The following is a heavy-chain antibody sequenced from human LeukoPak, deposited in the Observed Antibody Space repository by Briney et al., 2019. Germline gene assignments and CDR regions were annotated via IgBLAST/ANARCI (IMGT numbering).Heavy chain of an antibody. CDR2: IYPDDSDT. CDR3: ARKESWQRPEDY. Sequence: GESLKISCKGSGYRFSDSWIGWVGQRPGKGLEWMGAIYPDDSDTRYSPSFQGQVTISADRSITTAYLQWSSLKASDTAIYYCARKESWQRPEDYWGQGTLVTVSP. J-gene: IGHJ4*02. D-gene: IGHD6-25*01. CDR1: GYRFSDSW. V-gene: IGHV5-51*01.